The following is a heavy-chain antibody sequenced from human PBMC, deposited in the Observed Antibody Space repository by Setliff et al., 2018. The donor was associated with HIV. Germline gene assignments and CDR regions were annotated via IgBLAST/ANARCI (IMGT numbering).Heavy chain of an antibody. CDR1: GFTFSHYW. D-gene: IGHD2-21*01. CDR3: ARFSGLSPLWHYFNN. J-gene: IGHJ4*02. Sequence: QTGGSLILSCAASGFTFSHYWMHWVRQVPGKGLVWVSRISTDGSLTNYADSVKGRFTISRDNAKNTLYLQMNSLRAEDTAVYYCARFSGLSPLWHYFNNWGQGTLVTVSS. CDR2: ISTDGSLT. V-gene: IGHV3-74*01.